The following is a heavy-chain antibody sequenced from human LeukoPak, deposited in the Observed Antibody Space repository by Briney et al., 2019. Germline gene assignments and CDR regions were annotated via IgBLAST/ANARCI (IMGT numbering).Heavy chain of an antibody. Sequence: SETLPLTCTVSGGSITSNTYYWGWIRQPPGKGLEWLGHTYHSGNTYYKSSLKSRVNISADTSRNQFSLKLSSVTAADTAVYYCARLSAAIPRWFDLWGQGTLVTVSA. D-gene: IGHD2-2*02. V-gene: IGHV4-39*01. CDR2: TYHSGNT. CDR1: GGSITSNTYY. J-gene: IGHJ5*02. CDR3: ARLSAAIPRWFDL.